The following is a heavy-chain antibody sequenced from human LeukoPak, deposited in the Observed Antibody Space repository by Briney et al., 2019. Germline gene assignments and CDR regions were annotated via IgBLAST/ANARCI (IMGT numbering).Heavy chain of an antibody. D-gene: IGHD3-10*01. J-gene: IGHJ4*02. CDR1: GFAVSTNY. V-gene: IGHV3-53*01. Sequence: GGSLTLSCRASGFAVSTNYMSWVRPAPGKGLEWVSVVYTDGNIYYADSVKGRFTISKDNSKNTVDLLMNNVRAEDTALYYCARGKFGDPLNYWGQGTLVTVSS. CDR3: ARGKFGDPLNY. CDR2: VYTDGNI.